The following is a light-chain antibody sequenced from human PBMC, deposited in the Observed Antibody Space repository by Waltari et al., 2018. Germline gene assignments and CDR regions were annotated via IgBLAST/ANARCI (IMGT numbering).Light chain of an antibody. Sequence: QSVLTQPPSVSGAPGQPVTISCTGSRSNIGAVYDVHWYQPVPGTAPKLLIFRNNHRPSGVPDRFSGSKSGTSASLAITGLRAEDEAYYYCQSYDSSLSGPVVFGGGTRLIVL. V-gene: IGLV1-40*01. J-gene: IGLJ2*01. CDR1: RSNIGAVYD. CDR3: QSYDSSLSGPVV. CDR2: RNN.